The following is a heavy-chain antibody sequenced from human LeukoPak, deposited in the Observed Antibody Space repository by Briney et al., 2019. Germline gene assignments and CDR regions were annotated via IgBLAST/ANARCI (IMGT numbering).Heavy chain of an antibody. Sequence: PSETVSLTCTVSGGSISSSSYYWAWIRQPPGKGLEWIANIYYSGNTYFNPYINSRVTISKDTYKNHFSLKLTSVPAADTAVYYWATLVPPGWFDPWGQGTLVTVSS. CDR3: ATLVPPGWFDP. CDR2: IYYSGNT. J-gene: IGHJ5*02. CDR1: GGSISSSSYY. V-gene: IGHV4-39*02.